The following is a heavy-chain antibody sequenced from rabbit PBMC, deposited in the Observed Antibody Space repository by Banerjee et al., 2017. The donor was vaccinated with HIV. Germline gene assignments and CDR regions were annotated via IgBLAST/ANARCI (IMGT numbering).Heavy chain of an antibody. CDR1: GFDISYYH. CDR2: IVADSGFT. D-gene: IGHD4-2*01. CDR3: VRWGWL. Sequence: QEQLEESGGGLVQPGGSLTLSCTASGFDISYYHMGWVRQAPGKGLEWIACIVADSGFTSYANWAKGRFTISKTSSTTVTLQMTSLTAADTATYFCVRWGWLWGPGTLVTVS. V-gene: IGHV1S45*01. J-gene: IGHJ4*01.